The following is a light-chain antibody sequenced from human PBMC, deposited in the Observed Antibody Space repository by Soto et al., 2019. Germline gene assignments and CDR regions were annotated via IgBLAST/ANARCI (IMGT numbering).Light chain of an antibody. CDR2: EVS. J-gene: IGLJ2*01. CDR1: SSDVGGYNY. V-gene: IGLV2-14*01. Sequence: QSVLTQPASVSGSPGQSITISCTGISSDVGGYNYVSWYQQHPGKAPKLMIYEVSNRPSGVSNRFSGSKSGNTASLTISGLQAEDEADYYCSSYTSSSTPHVVFGGGTKLTVL. CDR3: SSYTSSSTPHVV.